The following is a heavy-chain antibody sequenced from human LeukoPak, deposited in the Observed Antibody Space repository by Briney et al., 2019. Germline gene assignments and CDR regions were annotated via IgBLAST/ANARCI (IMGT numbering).Heavy chain of an antibody. V-gene: IGHV3-33*01. CDR3: ARDSATIEAADAFDI. CDR1: RFTFSSYG. CDR2: IWYDGSNK. D-gene: IGHD5-12*01. Sequence: GGSLRLLCAASRFTFSSYGMQWVRQAPGKGLEWVAVIWYDGSNKHYADSVKGRFTISRDNSKNTLYLQMNSLRAEDTAVYYCARDSATIEAADAFDIWGQGTRVTVSS. J-gene: IGHJ3*02.